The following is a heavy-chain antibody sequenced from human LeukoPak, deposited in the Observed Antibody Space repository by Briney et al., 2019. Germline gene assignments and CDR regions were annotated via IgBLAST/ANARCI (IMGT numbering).Heavy chain of an antibody. CDR3: ARVVGSGWFDP. J-gene: IGHJ5*02. V-gene: IGHV4-61*01. CDR1: GGSVSSSTNY. D-gene: IGHD6-19*01. Sequence: SETLSLTCTVSGGSVSSSTNYWTWIRQPPGKGLEWIGYIYYSGSTTYNPSLKGRLTISVDTSKNQFSLKLSSVTAADTAIYSCARVVGSGWFDPWGQGTLVIVSS. CDR2: IYYSGST.